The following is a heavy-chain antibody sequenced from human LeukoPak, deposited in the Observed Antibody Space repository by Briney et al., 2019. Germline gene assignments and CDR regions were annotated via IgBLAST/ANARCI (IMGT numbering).Heavy chain of an antibody. CDR2: INPNSGGT. J-gene: IGHJ5*02. Sequence: ASVKVSCKASGYTFTGYYMHWVRQAPGQGLEWMGWINPNSGGTNYAQKFQGRVTMTRDTSISTAYMELSRLRSDDTAVYYCARGVYPYIVVAPFDPWGQGTLVTVSS. V-gene: IGHV1-2*02. CDR3: ARGVYPYIVVAPFDP. CDR1: GYTFTGYY. D-gene: IGHD2-15*01.